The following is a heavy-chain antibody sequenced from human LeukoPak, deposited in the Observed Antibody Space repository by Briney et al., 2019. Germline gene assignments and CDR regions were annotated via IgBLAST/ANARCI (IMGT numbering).Heavy chain of an antibody. D-gene: IGHD2-15*01. J-gene: IGHJ4*02. CDR3: ARDPCGGSCQEPFDY. CDR2: ISAYNGNT. Sequence: ASVKVSCKASGYTFTSYGISWVRQAPGQGLEWMGWISAYNGNTNYAQKLQGRVTMTTDTSTSTAYMELRSLRSDDTAVYYCARDPCGGSCQEPFDYWGQGTLVTVSS. V-gene: IGHV1-18*01. CDR1: GYTFTSYG.